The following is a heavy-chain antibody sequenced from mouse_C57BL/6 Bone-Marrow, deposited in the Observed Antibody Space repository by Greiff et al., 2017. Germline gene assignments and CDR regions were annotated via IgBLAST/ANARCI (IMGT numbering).Heavy chain of an antibody. Sequence: QVQLKESGAELMKPGASVKLSCKATGYTFTGYWIEWVKPRPGHGLEWIGELLPGSGSTNYNAKFKGQATFTADTSSNTAYMQLSSPTTEDSAIYYGARAQHSPYCDDWGQGTTLTVSS. V-gene: IGHV1-9*01. CDR3: ARAQHSPYCDD. CDR2: LLPGSGST. D-gene: IGHD3-1*01. CDR1: GYTFTGYW. J-gene: IGHJ2*01.